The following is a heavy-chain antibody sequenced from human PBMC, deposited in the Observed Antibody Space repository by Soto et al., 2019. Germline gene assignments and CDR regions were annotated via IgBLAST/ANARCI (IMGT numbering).Heavy chain of an antibody. CDR2: ISGSGGST. CDR3: AKGSYYDSSGYLDY. Sequence: PGGSLRLSCAASGFTFSSYAMSWVRQAPGKGLEWVSAISGSGGSTYYADSVKGRFTISRDNSKNTLYLQMNSLRAEDTAVYYCAKGSYYDSSGYLDYWDQGTLVTVSS. V-gene: IGHV3-23*01. J-gene: IGHJ4*02. CDR1: GFTFSSYA. D-gene: IGHD3-22*01.